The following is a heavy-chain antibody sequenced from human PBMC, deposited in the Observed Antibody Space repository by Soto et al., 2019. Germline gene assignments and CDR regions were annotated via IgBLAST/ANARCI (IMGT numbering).Heavy chain of an antibody. CDR3: ARGSRCSSTSCPLLRLWAFDI. J-gene: IGHJ3*02. Sequence: SETLSLTCAVYGGSFSGYYWSWIRQPPGKGLEWIGEINHSGSTNYNPSLKSRVTISVDTSKNQFALKLSSVTAAETAVYYCARGSRCSSTSCPLLRLWAFDIWGQGTMVTVSS. CDR2: INHSGST. CDR1: GGSFSGYY. V-gene: IGHV4-34*01. D-gene: IGHD2-2*01.